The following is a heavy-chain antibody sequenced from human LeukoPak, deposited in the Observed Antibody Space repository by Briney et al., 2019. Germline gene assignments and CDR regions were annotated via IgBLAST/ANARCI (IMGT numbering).Heavy chain of an antibody. Sequence: SETLSLTCTVSGGSISSYYWSWIRQPPGKGLEWIGYIYYSGSTNYNPSLKSRVTISVDTSKNQFSLKLSSVTAADTAVYYCASIPPYGSGSSGYFDYWGQGTLVTVSS. D-gene: IGHD3-10*01. J-gene: IGHJ4*02. CDR1: GGSISSYY. V-gene: IGHV4-59*01. CDR3: ASIPPYGSGSSGYFDY. CDR2: IYYSGST.